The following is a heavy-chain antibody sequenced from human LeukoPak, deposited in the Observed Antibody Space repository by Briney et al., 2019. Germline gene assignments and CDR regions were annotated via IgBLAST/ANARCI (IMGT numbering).Heavy chain of an antibody. V-gene: IGHV4-59*12. CDR1: GGSISSYY. Sequence: SETLSLTCTVSGGSISSYYWSWIRQPPGKGLEWIGYIYYSGSTNYNPSLKGRFTISRDNAENSLYLQMNSLRAEDTAIYYCAREKRGLSITKVRGLIDSWGQGILVAVSS. J-gene: IGHJ4*02. D-gene: IGHD3-10*01. CDR3: AREKRGLSITKVRGLIDS. CDR2: IYYSGST.